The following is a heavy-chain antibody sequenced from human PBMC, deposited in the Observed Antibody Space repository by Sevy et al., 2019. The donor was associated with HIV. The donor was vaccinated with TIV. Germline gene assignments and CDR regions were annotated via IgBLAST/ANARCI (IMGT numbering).Heavy chain of an antibody. V-gene: IGHV4-34*01. J-gene: IGHJ6*02. CDR2: INHSGST. CDR3: ARVGQQLVLGSRSYGMDV. D-gene: IGHD6-13*01. CDR1: GGSFSGYY. Sequence: HSETLSLTCAVYGGSFSGYYWSWIRQPPGKGLEWIGEINHSGSTNYNPSLKSRVTISVDTSKNQFSLKLSSVTAADTAVYYCARVGQQLVLGSRSYGMDVWGQGTTVTVSS.